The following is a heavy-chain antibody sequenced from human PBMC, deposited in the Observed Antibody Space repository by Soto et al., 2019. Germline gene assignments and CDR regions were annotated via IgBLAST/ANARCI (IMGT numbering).Heavy chain of an antibody. Sequence: RGSLRLSCAASGFTFSSYAMHWVRQAPGKGLEWVAVISYDGNNKYYADSVKGRFTISRDNSKNTLYLQMNSLRAEDTAVYYCARDHPPLYCISTSCYSGLSPIPGFDYWGQGTLVTVSS. V-gene: IGHV3-30-3*01. CDR2: ISYDGNNK. CDR1: GFTFSSYA. CDR3: ARDHPPLYCISTSCYSGLSPIPGFDY. D-gene: IGHD2-2*01. J-gene: IGHJ4*02.